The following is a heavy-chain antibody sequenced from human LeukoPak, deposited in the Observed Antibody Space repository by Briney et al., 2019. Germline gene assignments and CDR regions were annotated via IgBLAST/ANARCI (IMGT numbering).Heavy chain of an antibody. CDR2: ILYDGSKK. CDR1: GFIFSSYA. D-gene: IGHD2-15*01. J-gene: IGHJ3*02. CDR3: ARDLRVGGYLYAFDI. Sequence: GGSLRLSCAASGFIFSSYAMHWVRQAPGKGLEWVAVILYDGSKKYYADSVKGRFTISRDHSKNTLYLQMNSLTAEDTAVYYCARDLRVGGYLYAFDIWGQGTMVTVSS. V-gene: IGHV3-30*04.